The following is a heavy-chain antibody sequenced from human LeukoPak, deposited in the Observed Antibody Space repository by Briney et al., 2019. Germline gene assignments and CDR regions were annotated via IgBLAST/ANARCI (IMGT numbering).Heavy chain of an antibody. CDR2: ISWNSGSI. CDR3: AKALGYCSSTSCYNWFDP. CDR1: GFTFSSYA. V-gene: IGHV3-9*01. J-gene: IGHJ5*02. Sequence: GGSLRLSCAASGFTFSSYAMHWVRQAPGKGLEWVSGISWNSGSIGYADSVKGRFTISRDNAKNSLYLQMNSLRAEDTALYYCAKALGYCSSTSCYNWFDPWGQGTLVTVSS. D-gene: IGHD2-2*01.